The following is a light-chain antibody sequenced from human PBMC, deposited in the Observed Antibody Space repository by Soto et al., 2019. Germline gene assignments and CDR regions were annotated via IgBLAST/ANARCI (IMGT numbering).Light chain of an antibody. J-gene: IGLJ1*01. Sequence: QSVLTQPRSVSGSPGQSVTISCTGTSSDVGIYNYVSWYQQHPDKAPQLMIYDVNIRPSGVPDRFSGSKSGNTASLTISGLQAEDEADYYCCSYAGTYTYVFGTGTKVTVL. CDR2: DVN. V-gene: IGLV2-11*01. CDR1: SSDVGIYNY. CDR3: CSYAGTYTYV.